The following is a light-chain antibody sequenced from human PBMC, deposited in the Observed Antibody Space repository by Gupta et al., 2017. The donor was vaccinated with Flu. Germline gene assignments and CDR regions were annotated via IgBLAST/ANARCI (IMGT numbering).Light chain of an antibody. CDR3: ASWDDRLSGRV. CDR2: NND. J-gene: IGLJ3*02. V-gene: IGLV1-44*01. CDR1: SSNIGTNT. Sequence: QSVLPQPPSASGPPGQRVTISGSGSSSNIGTNTVSWYHQLPGTAPELLIYNNDLRPSGVPDRFSGSKSGTSASLAISGLQSEDEAHYYCASWDDRLSGRVFGGGTKLTVL.